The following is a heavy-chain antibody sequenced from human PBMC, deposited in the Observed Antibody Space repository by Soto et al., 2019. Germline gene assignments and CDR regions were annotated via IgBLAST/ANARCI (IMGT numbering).Heavy chain of an antibody. CDR3: ARDLNTYYYDSSGYYGY. V-gene: IGHV1-69*01. Sequence: QVQLVQSGAEVKKPGSSVKVSCKASGGNFSSYAISWVRQAPGQGLEWMGGIIPIVGTANYAQKFQGRVTITADESTSTAYMELSSLRSEDTAVYYCARDLNTYYYDSSGYYGYWGQGTLVTVAS. J-gene: IGHJ4*02. CDR1: GGNFSSYA. D-gene: IGHD3-22*01. CDR2: IIPIVGTA.